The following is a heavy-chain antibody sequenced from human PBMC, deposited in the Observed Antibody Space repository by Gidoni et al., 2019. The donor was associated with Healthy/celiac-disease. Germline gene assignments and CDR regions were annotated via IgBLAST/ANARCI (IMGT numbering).Heavy chain of an antibody. CDR2: INSKTDGGTI. Sequence: EVQLVESGGGLVKPGGSLRLSCAASGFTFRNAWMSWVRQAPGKGLEWIGRINSKTDGGTIDYAAPVKGRFTISRDDSKDMLYLQMNSLKTEDTAVYYCRGELPMGGWGQGTLVTVSS. D-gene: IGHD3-16*01. CDR3: RGELPMGG. V-gene: IGHV3-15*01. J-gene: IGHJ4*02. CDR1: GFTFRNAW.